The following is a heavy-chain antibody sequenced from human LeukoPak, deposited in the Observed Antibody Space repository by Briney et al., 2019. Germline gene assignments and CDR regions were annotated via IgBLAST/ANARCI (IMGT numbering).Heavy chain of an antibody. J-gene: IGHJ6*02. CDR3: ARDGTTPYYGMDV. CDR1: GGTFSSYA. V-gene: IGHV1-69*04. CDR2: IIPILGIA. D-gene: IGHD1-1*01. Sequence: SVKVPCKASGGTFSSYAISWVRQAPGQGLEWMGRIIPILGIANYAQKFQGRVTITADKSTSTAYMELSSLRSEDTAVYYCARDGTTPYYGMDVWGQGTTVTVSS.